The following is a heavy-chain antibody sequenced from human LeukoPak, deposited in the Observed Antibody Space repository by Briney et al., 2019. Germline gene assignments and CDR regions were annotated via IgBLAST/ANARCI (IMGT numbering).Heavy chain of an antibody. CDR1: GGSISSSSYY. D-gene: IGHD6-25*01. J-gene: IGHJ4*02. CDR2: IYYSGST. V-gene: IGHV4-61*01. Sequence: SETLSLTCTVSGGSISSSSYYWGWIRQPPGKGLEWLGYIYYSGSTNYNPSLKSRVTITVDTSKNQFSLKLSSVTAADTAVYYCARDLHTAATFDYWGQGTLVTVSS. CDR3: ARDLHTAATFDY.